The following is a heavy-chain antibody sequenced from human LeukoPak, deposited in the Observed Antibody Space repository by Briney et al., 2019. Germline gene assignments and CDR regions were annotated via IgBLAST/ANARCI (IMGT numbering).Heavy chain of an antibody. CDR3: AKDRYGSGSYSNYDY. D-gene: IGHD3-10*01. CDR1: GFTFSSYG. J-gene: IGHJ4*02. V-gene: IGHV3-30*18. Sequence: GRSLRLSCAASGFTFSSYGMHWVRQAPGKGLEWVAVISYDGSNEYYADTVKGRFTISRDNSKNTMYLQMNSLRAEDTAVYYCAKDRYGSGSYSNYDYWGQGNLVTVSS. CDR2: ISYDGSNE.